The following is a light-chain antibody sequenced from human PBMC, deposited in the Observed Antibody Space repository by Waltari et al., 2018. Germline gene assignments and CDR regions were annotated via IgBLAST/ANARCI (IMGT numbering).Light chain of an antibody. J-gene: IGKJ5*01. V-gene: IGKV3-11*01. CDR2: DAS. CDR1: KSISSY. Sequence: EIVLTQSPATLSLSPGERATLSCRASKSISSYLAWYQQKPGQAPRLLIYDASNRATGIPARFSGSGSGTDFTLTISSLEPEDFAIYYCQQRSNWLTLGQGTRLEIK. CDR3: QQRSNWLT.